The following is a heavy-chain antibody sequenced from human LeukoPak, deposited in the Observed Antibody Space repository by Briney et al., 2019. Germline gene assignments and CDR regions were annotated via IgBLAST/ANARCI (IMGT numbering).Heavy chain of an antibody. CDR3: ARDLVVAATCAFDI. CDR1: GFTFSDYG. Sequence: GGSLRLSCAASGFTFSDYGMHWVRQAPGKGLEWVAFIRYDESNKYYADSVKGRFTISRDNAKNSLYLQMNSLRAEDTAVYYCARDLVVAATCAFDIWGQGTMVTVSS. V-gene: IGHV3-30*02. D-gene: IGHD2-15*01. CDR2: IRYDESNK. J-gene: IGHJ3*02.